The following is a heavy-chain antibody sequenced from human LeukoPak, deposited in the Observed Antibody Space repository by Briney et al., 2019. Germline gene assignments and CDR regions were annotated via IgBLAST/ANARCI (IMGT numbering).Heavy chain of an antibody. D-gene: IGHD5-18*01. CDR1: GLTFSTYW. Sequence: GGSLRLSCEASGLTFSTYWMHWVRQAPGKGLEWVSHINSDETITTYADSVKGRFTISRDNAKNTLYLQMNSLRAEDTAVYYCAKPYSYGSTWGQGTLVTVSS. CDR2: INSDETIT. CDR3: AKPYSYGST. V-gene: IGHV3-74*01. J-gene: IGHJ5*02.